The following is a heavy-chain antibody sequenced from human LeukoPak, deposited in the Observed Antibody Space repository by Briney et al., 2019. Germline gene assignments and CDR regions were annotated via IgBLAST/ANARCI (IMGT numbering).Heavy chain of an antibody. CDR3: ARHYLTYYYGSGWFDP. J-gene: IGHJ5*02. D-gene: IGHD3-10*01. Sequence: SETLSLTCAVYGGSFSGYYWSWIRQPPGKGLEWIGEINHSGSTNYNPSLKSRVTISVDTSKNQFSLKLSSVTAADTAVYYCARHYLTYYYGSGWFDPWGQGTLVTVSS. CDR1: GGSFSGYY. V-gene: IGHV4-34*01. CDR2: INHSGST.